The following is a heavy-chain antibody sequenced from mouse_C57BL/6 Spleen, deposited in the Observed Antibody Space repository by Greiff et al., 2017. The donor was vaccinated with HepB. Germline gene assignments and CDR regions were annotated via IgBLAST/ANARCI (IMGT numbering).Heavy chain of an antibody. D-gene: IGHD1-1*01. J-gene: IGHJ1*03. CDR3: ARRNYGSRDFDV. CDR1: GYTFTSYG. CDR2: IYPRSGNT. V-gene: IGHV1-81*01. Sequence: VQLQQSGAELARPGASVKLSCKASGYTFTSYGISWVKQRTGQGLEWIGEIYPRSGNTYYNEKFKGKATLTADKSSSTAYMELRSLTSEDSAVYFCARRNYGSRDFDVWGTGTTVTVSS.